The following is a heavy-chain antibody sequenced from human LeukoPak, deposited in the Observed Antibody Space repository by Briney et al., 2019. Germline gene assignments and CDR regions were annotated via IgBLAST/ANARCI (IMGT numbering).Heavy chain of an antibody. D-gene: IGHD4-17*01. CDR2: INYNGKSI. Sequence: HPGGSLRLSCAASGFTFSSYEMNWVRQAPGKGLEWLSYINYNGKSIYYADSVKGRFTVSRDNARGSLYLQMNSLRGEDTAVCYCARRATVTYHGMDVWGQGTTVTVSS. V-gene: IGHV3-48*03. CDR3: ARRATVTYHGMDV. J-gene: IGHJ6*02. CDR1: GFTFSSYE.